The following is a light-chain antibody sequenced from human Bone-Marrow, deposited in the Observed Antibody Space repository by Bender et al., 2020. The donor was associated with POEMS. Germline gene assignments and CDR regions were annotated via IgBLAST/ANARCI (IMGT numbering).Light chain of an antibody. CDR2: GND. CDR3: SAGDGILNGWV. J-gene: IGLJ3*02. Sequence: QSVLTQPPSASGTPGQRVTISCSGSSSNIGGNAVNWWQQLPGTAPKLLIYGNDQRPSGVPDRFSGAKSGTSASLAISGLQSEDEDDYFCSAGDGILNGWVFGGGTELTVL. CDR1: SSNIGGNA. V-gene: IGLV1-44*01.